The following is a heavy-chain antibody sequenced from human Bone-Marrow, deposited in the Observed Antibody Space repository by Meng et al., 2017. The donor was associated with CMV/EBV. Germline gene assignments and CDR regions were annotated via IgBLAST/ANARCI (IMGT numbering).Heavy chain of an antibody. Sequence: GESLKISCAASGFTFSSYGMHWVRQAPGKGLEWVAFIRYDGSNKYYADSVKGRFTISRDNSKNTLYLQMNSLRAEDTAVYYCTTDRYCGTATCYRVGVDYWGQGTLVTVSS. CDR2: IRYDGSNK. CDR3: TTDRYCGTATCYRVGVDY. CDR1: GFTFSSYG. V-gene: IGHV3-30*02. D-gene: IGHD2-2*02. J-gene: IGHJ4*02.